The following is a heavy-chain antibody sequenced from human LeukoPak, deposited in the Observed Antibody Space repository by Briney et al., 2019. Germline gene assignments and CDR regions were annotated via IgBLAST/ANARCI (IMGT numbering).Heavy chain of an antibody. CDR2: VDPNSGGT. V-gene: IGHV1-2*06. CDR3: ARGPRYCSGDGSFCALDY. Sequence: ASVKVSCKTSGYTFTGYYMHWVRQAPGQGLDWMGRVDPNSGGTNYAQKFQDRVTMTRGTSITTAYMELSRLRSDDTAVYYCARGPRYCSGDGSFCALDYWGQGTLVTVSS. D-gene: IGHD2-15*01. CDR1: GYTFTGYY. J-gene: IGHJ4*02.